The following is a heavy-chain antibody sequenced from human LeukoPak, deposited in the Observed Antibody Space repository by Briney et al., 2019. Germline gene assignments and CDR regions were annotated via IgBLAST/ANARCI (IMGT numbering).Heavy chain of an antibody. CDR1: GYTLTELS. CDR2: SDPEDGET. V-gene: IGHV1-24*01. D-gene: IGHD6-13*01. CDR3: ATDANRGSSWYPFDY. Sequence: ASVKVSCKVSGYTLTELSMHWVRQAPGKGLEWMGGSDPEDGETIYAQKFQGRVTMAEDTSTDTAYMELSSLRSEDTAVYYCATDANRGSSWYPFDYWGQGTLVTVSS. J-gene: IGHJ4*02.